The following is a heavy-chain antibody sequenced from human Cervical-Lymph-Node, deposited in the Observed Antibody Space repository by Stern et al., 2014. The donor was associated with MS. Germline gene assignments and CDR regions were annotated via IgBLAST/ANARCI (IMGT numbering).Heavy chain of an antibody. CDR2: INPNSGGT. CDR1: GYTFTGYY. J-gene: IGHJ6*02. V-gene: IGHV1-2*04. CDR3: ARSLLDYDFWSGPYYYYYGMDV. Sequence: VQLVESGAEVKKPGASVKVSCKASGYTFTGYYMHWVRQAPGQGLEWMGWINPNSGGTNYAQKFQGWVTMTRDTSISTAYMELSRLRSDDTAVYYCARSLLDYDFWSGPYYYYYGMDVWGQGTTVTVSS. D-gene: IGHD3-3*01.